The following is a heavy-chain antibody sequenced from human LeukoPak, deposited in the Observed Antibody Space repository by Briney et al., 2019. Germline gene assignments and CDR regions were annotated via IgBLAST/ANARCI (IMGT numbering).Heavy chain of an antibody. CDR1: GYTFTSYD. CDR3: ARGATTVYNWFDP. D-gene: IGHD5-12*01. CDR2: MNPNSGNT. J-gene: IGHJ5*02. V-gene: IGHV1-8*01. Sequence: ASVKVSCKASGYTFTSYDINWVRQATGQGLEWMGWMNPNSGNTGYAQKFQGRVTMTRNTSISTAYMELRSLRSDDTAVYYCARGATTVYNWFDPWGQGTLVTVSS.